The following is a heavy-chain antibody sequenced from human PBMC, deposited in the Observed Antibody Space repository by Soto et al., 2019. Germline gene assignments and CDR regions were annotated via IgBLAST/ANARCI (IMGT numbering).Heavy chain of an antibody. Sequence: PGGSLRLSCAASGFTFSSYAMSWVRQAPGKGLEWVSAISGSGGSTYYADSVKGRLTISRDNSKNTLYLQMNSLRAEDTAVYYCANLNGPGYSYAFFDYWGQGTLVTVSS. CDR2: ISGSGGST. CDR3: ANLNGPGYSYAFFDY. CDR1: GFTFSSYA. V-gene: IGHV3-23*01. J-gene: IGHJ4*02. D-gene: IGHD5-18*01.